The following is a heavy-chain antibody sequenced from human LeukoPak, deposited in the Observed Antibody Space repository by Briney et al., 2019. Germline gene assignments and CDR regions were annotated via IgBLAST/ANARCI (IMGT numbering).Heavy chain of an antibody. J-gene: IGHJ5*02. D-gene: IGHD2-2*02. V-gene: IGHV4-4*07. CDR1: DGFISTYY. CDR3: ARGVVPGAIGWFDP. CDR2: IYTSGST. Sequence: SETLSLTCIVSDGFISTYYWTWIRQPAGKGLEWIGRIYTSGSTNYNPSFKSRVTMSVDTSKNQFSLKLISVTAADTAVYYCARGVVPGAIGWFDPWGQGTLVTVSS.